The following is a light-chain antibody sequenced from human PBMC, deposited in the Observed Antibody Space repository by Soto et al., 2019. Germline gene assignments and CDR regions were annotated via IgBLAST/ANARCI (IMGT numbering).Light chain of an antibody. V-gene: IGKV3-15*01. CDR3: QQYNRWPFT. CDR1: QSVSSN. J-gene: IGKJ3*01. CDR2: GAS. Sequence: EVVMTQSPATLSVSAGERATLSCRASQSVSSNLAWYQQKPGQAPRLLIYGASTRATGIPDRFSGSGSGTEFTLTISSLQSGDFAVYYCQQYNRWPFTFGPGTKVDI.